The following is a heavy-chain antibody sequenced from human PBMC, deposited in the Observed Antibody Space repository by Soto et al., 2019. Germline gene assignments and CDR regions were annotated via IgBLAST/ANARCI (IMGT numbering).Heavy chain of an antibody. Sequence: ASVKVSCKASGGTFSSYIISWVRQAPGQGLEWMGRIIPILGIANYAQKFQGRVTITADKSTSTAYMELSSLTSEDTAVYYCARDDSRYSGTHYIDYFNYWG. CDR2: IIPILGIA. V-gene: IGHV1-69*04. D-gene: IGHD1-26*01. CDR3: ARDDSRYSGTHYIDYFNY. J-gene: IGHJ4*01. CDR1: GGTFSSYI.